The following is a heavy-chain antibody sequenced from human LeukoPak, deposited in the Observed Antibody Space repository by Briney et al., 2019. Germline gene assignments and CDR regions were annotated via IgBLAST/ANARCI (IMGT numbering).Heavy chain of an antibody. CDR1: GYTFTSYY. CDR2: INPSGGST. V-gene: IGHV1-46*01. Sequence: ASVKVSCKASGYTFTSYYMHWVRQAPGQGLEWMGIINPSGGSTSYAQKFQGRVTMTRDTSTSTVYMELSSLRSEDTAVYYCARALETDPGPNYGGPNWFDPWGQGTLVTVSS. J-gene: IGHJ5*02. D-gene: IGHD4-23*01. CDR3: ARALETDPGPNYGGPNWFDP.